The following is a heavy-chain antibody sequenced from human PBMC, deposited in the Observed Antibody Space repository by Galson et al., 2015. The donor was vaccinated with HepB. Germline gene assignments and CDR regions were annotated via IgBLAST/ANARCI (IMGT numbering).Heavy chain of an antibody. J-gene: IGHJ4*02. CDR1: GFTFSSYS. Sequence: SLRLSCAASGFTFSSYSMNWVRQAPGKGLEWVSSISSSSSYIYYADSVKGRFTISRDNAKNSLYPQMNSQRAEDTAVYYCARGLWGSFRSPNVKYDYWGQGTLVTVSS. V-gene: IGHV3-21*01. CDR2: ISSSSSYI. CDR3: ARGLWGSFRSPNVKYDY. D-gene: IGHD3-16*02.